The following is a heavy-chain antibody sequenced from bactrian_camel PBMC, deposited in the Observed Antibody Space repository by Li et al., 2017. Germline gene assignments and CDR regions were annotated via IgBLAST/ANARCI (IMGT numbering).Heavy chain of an antibody. J-gene: IGHJ4*01. D-gene: IGHD1*01. V-gene: IGHV3S40*01. CDR1: GYTYKSAC. Sequence: DVQLVESGGGSVSAGGSLTLSCVSSGYTYKSACMSWFRQVPGKEREGVAAIDRADGSTNYADSVKGRFTISHDNAKNSVDLQMNSLKPDDTAVYYCAATGQMLSVAGCRTQGTQVTVS. CDR2: IDRADGST.